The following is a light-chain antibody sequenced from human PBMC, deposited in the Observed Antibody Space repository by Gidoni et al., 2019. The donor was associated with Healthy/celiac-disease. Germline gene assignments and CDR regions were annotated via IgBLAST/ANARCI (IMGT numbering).Light chain of an antibody. CDR2: AAS. CDR1: QSISSY. CDR3: QQGYSTPA. V-gene: IGKV1-39*01. Sequence: DIQMTQSPSSLSASVGDRVTITCRASQSISSYLNWYQQKPGKAPKLLIYAASSLQSGVPSRFSGSGSGTGFTLTISSLQPEDFATYYCQQGYSTPAFGGGTKVEIK. J-gene: IGKJ4*01.